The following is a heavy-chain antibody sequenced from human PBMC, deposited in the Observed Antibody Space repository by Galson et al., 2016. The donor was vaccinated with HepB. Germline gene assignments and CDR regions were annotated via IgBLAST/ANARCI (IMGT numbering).Heavy chain of an antibody. J-gene: IGHJ4*02. CDR3: ARHSYSGYDGALDY. CDR1: GYSFTNYW. CDR2: IDPSDSYT. Sequence: QSGAEVKKPGESLRISCIGSGYSFTNYWISWVRQMPGKGLEWVGRIDPSDSYTDYSPSFQGHVTISPDRSISTAYLQWSSLKASDTAMYYCARHSYSGYDGALDYWGQGTLVTVSS. V-gene: IGHV5-10-1*01. D-gene: IGHD5-12*01.